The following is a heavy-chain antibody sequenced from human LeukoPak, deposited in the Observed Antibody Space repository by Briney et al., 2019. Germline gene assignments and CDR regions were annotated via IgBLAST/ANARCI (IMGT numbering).Heavy chain of an antibody. D-gene: IGHD6-19*01. J-gene: IGHJ4*02. CDR2: IIPIFGTA. CDR1: GGTFISYA. Sequence: SVKVSCKASGGTFISYAISWVRQAPGQGLEWMGGIIPIFGTANYAQKFQGRVTITADESTSTAYMELRSLRSDDTAVYYCARADSGLELDYWGQGTLVTVSS. CDR3: ARADSGLELDY. V-gene: IGHV1-69*01.